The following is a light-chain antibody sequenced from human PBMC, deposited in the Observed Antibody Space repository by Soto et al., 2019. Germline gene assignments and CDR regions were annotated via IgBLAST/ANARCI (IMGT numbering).Light chain of an antibody. Sequence: EIVLTQSPGTLSLSPGERATLSCRASQSVSSSYLAWYQQKPGQAPRPLIYGASSRATGIQDRFSGSGSGTDFTLTISSLEPEDFAVYYCQQYGSSPWTFGQGTKVEIK. CDR2: GAS. J-gene: IGKJ1*01. CDR1: QSVSSSY. CDR3: QQYGSSPWT. V-gene: IGKV3-20*01.